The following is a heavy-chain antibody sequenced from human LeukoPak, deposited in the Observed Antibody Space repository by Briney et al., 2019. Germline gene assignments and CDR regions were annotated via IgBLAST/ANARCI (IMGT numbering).Heavy chain of an antibody. V-gene: IGHV3-30*03. Sequence: GGSLRLSCAASGFTFSSYGMHWVRQAPGKGLEWVAIISYDGSNKYYADSVQGRFTISRDNSKNTLYLQMNSLRAEDTAVYYCTYPYYYGSGLSRPSIDYWGQGTLVTVSS. D-gene: IGHD3-10*01. CDR1: GFTFSSYG. J-gene: IGHJ4*02. CDR2: ISYDGSNK. CDR3: TYPYYYGSGLSRPSIDY.